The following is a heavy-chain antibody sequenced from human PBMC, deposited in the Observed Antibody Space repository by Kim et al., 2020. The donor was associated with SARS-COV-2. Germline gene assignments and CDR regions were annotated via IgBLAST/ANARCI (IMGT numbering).Heavy chain of an antibody. D-gene: IGHD3-3*01. J-gene: IGHJ3*02. Sequence: GESLKISCKGSGYSFTSYWIGWVRQMPGKGLEWMGIIYPGDSDTRYSPSFQGQVTISADKSISTAYLQWSSLKASDTAMYYCARLREWLAPFDAFDIWGQGTMVTVSS. V-gene: IGHV5-51*01. CDR2: IYPGDSDT. CDR3: ARLREWLAPFDAFDI. CDR1: GYSFTSYW.